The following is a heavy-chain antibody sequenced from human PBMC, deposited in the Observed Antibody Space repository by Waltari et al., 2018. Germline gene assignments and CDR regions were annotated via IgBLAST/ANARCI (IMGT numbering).Heavy chain of an antibody. J-gene: IGHJ5*02. CDR2: VNPNSGNP. CDR3: ARLIGYAPYNWFDP. D-gene: IGHD5-12*01. CDR1: GYTFTDYG. Sequence: QVQLVQSGTEVKKPGASVKVTCKASGYTFTDYGISWVRQAPGQGLEWMGWVNPNSGNPGYAQKFQCRVTITRNTSISTTYMELSSLRSEDTAVYYCARLIGYAPYNWFDPWGQGTLVTVSS. V-gene: IGHV1-8*03.